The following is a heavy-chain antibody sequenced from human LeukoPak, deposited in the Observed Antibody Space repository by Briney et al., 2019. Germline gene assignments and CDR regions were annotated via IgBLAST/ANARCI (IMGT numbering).Heavy chain of an antibody. CDR3: ARGFVVPAARPFDY. D-gene: IGHD2-2*01. V-gene: IGHV1-18*01. CDR2: ISAYNGNT. Sequence: ASVKVSCKASGYTFISYDIDWVRQATGQGLEWMGWISAYNGNTNYAQKLQGRVTMTTDTSTSTAYMELRSLRSDDTAVYYCARGFVVPAARPFDYWGQGTLVTVSS. CDR1: GYTFISYD. J-gene: IGHJ4*02.